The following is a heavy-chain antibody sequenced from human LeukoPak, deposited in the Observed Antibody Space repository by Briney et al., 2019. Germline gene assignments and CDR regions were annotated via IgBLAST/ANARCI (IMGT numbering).Heavy chain of an antibody. V-gene: IGHV1-18*04. J-gene: IGHJ6*04. D-gene: IGHD1-1*01. CDR1: GYTFMNYG. Sequence: ASVKVSCKASGYTFMNYGITWARQAPGQGLEWMGWISPYSGDPKYAQKYRGRVTMTTDTSTTTAYMELRSLTSDDTAVYYCARMSNWNLGDWGKGTTVTVSS. CDR2: ISPYSGDP. CDR3: ARMSNWNLGD.